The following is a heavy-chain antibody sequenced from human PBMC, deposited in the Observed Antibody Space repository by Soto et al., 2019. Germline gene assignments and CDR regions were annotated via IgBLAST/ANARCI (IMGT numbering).Heavy chain of an antibody. CDR2: IYYSGST. J-gene: IGHJ5*02. CDR1: GGSISSSSYY. V-gene: IGHV4-39*01. D-gene: IGHD3-3*02. Sequence: SETLSLTCTVSGGSISSSSYYWGWIRQPPGKGLEWIGSIYYSGSTYYNPSLKSRVTISVDTSKNQFSLKLSSVTAADTAVYYCARHLAESNWFDPWGQGTLVTVSS. CDR3: ARHLAESNWFDP.